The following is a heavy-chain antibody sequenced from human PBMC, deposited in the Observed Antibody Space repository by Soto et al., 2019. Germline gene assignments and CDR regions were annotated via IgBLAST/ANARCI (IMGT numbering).Heavy chain of an antibody. CDR1: GYTFTSYG. D-gene: IGHD1-26*01. V-gene: IGHV1-18*01. CDR3: AREGIVGATLLYYYYGMDV. J-gene: IGHJ6*02. CDR2: ISAYNGNT. Sequence: ASVKVSCKASGYTFTSYGISWVRQAPGQGLEWMGWISAYNGNTNYAQKLQGRVTMTTDTSTSTAYMELRSLRSDDTAVYYCAREGIVGATLLYYYYGMDVWGQGTTVTVSS.